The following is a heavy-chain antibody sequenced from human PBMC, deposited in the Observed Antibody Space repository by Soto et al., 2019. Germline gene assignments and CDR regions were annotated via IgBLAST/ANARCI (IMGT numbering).Heavy chain of an antibody. V-gene: IGHV3-7*01. D-gene: IGHD2-15*01. CDR1: GFTFSSYW. Sequence: GGSLRLSCAASGFTFSSYWMSWVRQTPGKGLEWVANIKQDGSEKYYVDSVKGRFTISRDNAKNSLYLQMNSLRAEDTAVYYCARDGFYCSGGSCYGMLDIWGQGTMVTVSS. J-gene: IGHJ3*02. CDR2: IKQDGSEK. CDR3: ARDGFYCSGGSCYGMLDI.